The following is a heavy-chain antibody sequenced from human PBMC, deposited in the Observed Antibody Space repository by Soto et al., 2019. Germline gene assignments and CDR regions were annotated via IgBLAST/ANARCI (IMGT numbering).Heavy chain of an antibody. J-gene: IGHJ4*02. CDR1: GFTFSNAW. CDR2: IKSKADGGTT. V-gene: IGHV3-15*07. CDR3: TTADGYNPFDY. Sequence: EVQLVESGGGLVKPGGSLRLPCAASGFTFSNAWMNWVRQAPRKGLEWVGRIKSKADGGTTEFAAPVKGRFTISRDDSKDTVYLEMSSLKTEDTAVYYCTTADGYNPFDYWGQGTLVTVSS. D-gene: IGHD5-12*01.